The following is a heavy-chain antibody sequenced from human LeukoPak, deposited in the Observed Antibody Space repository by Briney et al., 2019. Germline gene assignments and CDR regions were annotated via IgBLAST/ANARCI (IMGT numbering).Heavy chain of an antibody. V-gene: IGHV4-39*07. CDR1: GGSISSSSYY. Sequence: SETLSLTCAVSGGSISSSSYYWGWIRQPPGKGLEWIGSIYYSGSTYYNPSLKSRVTISVDTSKNQFSLKLSSVTAADTAVYYCARASWGGGSYDYWGQGTLVTVSS. CDR3: ARASWGGGSYDY. D-gene: IGHD1-26*01. CDR2: IYYSGST. J-gene: IGHJ4*02.